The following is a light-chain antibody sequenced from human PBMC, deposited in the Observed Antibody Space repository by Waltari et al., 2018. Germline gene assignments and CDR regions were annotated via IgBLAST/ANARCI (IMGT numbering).Light chain of an antibody. J-gene: IGLJ3*02. CDR2: DTS. CDR3: LLSFDDSRSV. V-gene: IGLV7-46*01. Sequence: QAVVTQEPSLTVSPGGTVTLTWGSATGPVTSSHYSHWFRQKPGQAPRTLVLDTSKRQSWTPARFSGSRVGGKAALTRSGAKPEDAAVYYCLLSFDDSRSVFGGGTILTVL. CDR1: TGPVTSSHY.